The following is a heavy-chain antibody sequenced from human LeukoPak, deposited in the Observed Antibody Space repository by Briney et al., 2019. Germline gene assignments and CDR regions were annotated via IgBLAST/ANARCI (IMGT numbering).Heavy chain of an antibody. D-gene: IGHD1-26*01. CDR1: GGSISGGSYY. J-gene: IGHJ6*03. Sequence: SETLSLTCTVSGGSISGGSYYWSWIRQPAGKGLEWIGRIYTSGSTNYNPSLKSRVTISVDTSKNQFSLKLSSVTAADTAVYYCARDRASGSYSLYYYYYYMDVWGKGTTVTVSS. V-gene: IGHV4-61*02. CDR3: ARDRASGSYSLYYYYYYMDV. CDR2: IYTSGST.